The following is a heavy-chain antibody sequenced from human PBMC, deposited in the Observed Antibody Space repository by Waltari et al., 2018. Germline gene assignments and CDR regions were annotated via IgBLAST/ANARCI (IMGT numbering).Heavy chain of an antibody. CDR3: AKDPSTVIPYYFDY. Sequence: EVQLVESGGGLSQPGGSLRLSCAASGFTVSSNYMSWVRQAPGKGLEWVPVIYSGGSTYYADSVKGRFTISRDNFKNTLYLQMNRLRVEDTAVYYCAKDPSTVIPYYFDYWGQGTLVTVSS. CDR2: IYSGGST. CDR1: GFTVSSNY. D-gene: IGHD4-17*01. J-gene: IGHJ4*02. V-gene: IGHV3-53*01.